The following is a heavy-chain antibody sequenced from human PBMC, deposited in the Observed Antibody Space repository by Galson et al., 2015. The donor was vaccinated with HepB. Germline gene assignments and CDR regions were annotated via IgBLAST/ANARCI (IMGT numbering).Heavy chain of an antibody. V-gene: IGHV3-15*01. Sequence: SLRLSCATSGFTFSSYAMDWVRQAPGKGLEWVGRIKSKTDGGTTDYAAPVKGRFTISRDDSKNTLYLQMNSLKTEDTAVYYCTTVVAYYDFWSGRNDYWGQGTLVTVSS. J-gene: IGHJ4*02. CDR2: IKSKTDGGTT. CDR1: GFTFSSYA. D-gene: IGHD3-3*01. CDR3: TTVVAYYDFWSGRNDY.